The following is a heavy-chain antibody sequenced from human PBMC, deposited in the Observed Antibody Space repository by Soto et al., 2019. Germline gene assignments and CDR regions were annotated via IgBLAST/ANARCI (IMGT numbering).Heavy chain of an antibody. CDR2: ISYDGSNK. Sequence: QVQLVESGGGVVQPGRSLRLSCAASGFTFSSYGMHWVRQAPGKGLEWVAVISYDGSNKYYADSVKGRFTISRDNSKNTLYLQMNSLRAEETAVYYCAKVGGSGYYPYYYYGMDVWGQGTTVTVSS. V-gene: IGHV3-30*18. CDR1: GFTFSSYG. CDR3: AKVGGSGYYPYYYYGMDV. D-gene: IGHD3-3*01. J-gene: IGHJ6*02.